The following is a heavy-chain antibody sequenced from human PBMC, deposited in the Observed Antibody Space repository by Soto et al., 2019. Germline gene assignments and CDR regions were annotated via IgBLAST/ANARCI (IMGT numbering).Heavy chain of an antibody. CDR3: ARSQGSSTSLEIYYYYYYGMDV. CDR1: GGTFNSYA. Sequence: QVQLVQSGAEVTTPGSSVKVSCKASGGTFNSYAISWVRQAPGHGLEWMGGIIPISGTANYAQKFQDRVTITADESTSTAYMELSSLRSEDTAVYYCARSQGSSTSLEIYYYYYYGMDVWGQGTTVTVSS. CDR2: IIPISGTA. J-gene: IGHJ6*02. D-gene: IGHD2-2*01. V-gene: IGHV1-69*01.